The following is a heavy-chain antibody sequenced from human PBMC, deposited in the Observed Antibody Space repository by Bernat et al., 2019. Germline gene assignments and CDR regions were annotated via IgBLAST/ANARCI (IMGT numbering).Heavy chain of an antibody. CDR2: ISGSGGST. Sequence: EVQLLESGGGLVQPGGSLRLSCAASGFTFSNYAMSWVRQAPGKGLEWVSAISGSGGSTYYADSVKGRFTISSDNSKNTLYLQMNRLRAEDTAVYYCAKDSGSSGWEFDYWGQGTLVTVSS. D-gene: IGHD6-19*01. CDR1: GFTFSNYA. V-gene: IGHV3-23*01. J-gene: IGHJ4*02. CDR3: AKDSGSSGWEFDY.